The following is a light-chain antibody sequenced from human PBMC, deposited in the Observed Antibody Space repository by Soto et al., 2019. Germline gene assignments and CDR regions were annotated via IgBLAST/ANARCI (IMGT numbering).Light chain of an antibody. CDR2: KAS. V-gene: IGKV1-5*03. CDR1: QTINSW. Sequence: DIQMTQSPSTLSASVGESVTFTCRASQTINSWLAWLQQKPGKAPTLLIYKASSLESGVPSRFSGSGSGTDFNLTINSLEPDDFAIYNCQQYKSYPWTFGQGTKVDIK. J-gene: IGKJ1*01. CDR3: QQYKSYPWT.